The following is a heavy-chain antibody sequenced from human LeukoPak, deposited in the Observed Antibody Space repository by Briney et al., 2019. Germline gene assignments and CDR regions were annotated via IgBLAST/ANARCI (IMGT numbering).Heavy chain of an antibody. CDR1: GFTFSSYS. CDR3: ARARRSGGITMIRGVKDRGWFDP. Sequence: PGGSLRLSCAASGFTFSSYSMNWVRQAPGKGLEWVSYISSSSSTIYYADSVKGRFTISRDNSKNTLYLELHSLRTEDTAVYYCARARRSGGITMIRGVKDRGWFDPWGQGTLVTVSS. J-gene: IGHJ5*02. D-gene: IGHD3-10*01. V-gene: IGHV3-48*01. CDR2: ISSSSSTI.